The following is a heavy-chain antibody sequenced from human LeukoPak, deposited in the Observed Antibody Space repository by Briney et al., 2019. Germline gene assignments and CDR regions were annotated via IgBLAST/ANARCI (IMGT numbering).Heavy chain of an antibody. V-gene: IGHV4-59*11. D-gene: IGHD1-26*01. Sequence: SETLSLACTVSGASLTTHYWNWIRQSPGKGLEWIAFIYHSGTYNYNSSLQSRLTISVDTSKNQFSLKLSSVTAADTAVYYCARGGWEAEHAFDIWGQGTTVTVSS. CDR3: ARGGWEAEHAFDI. J-gene: IGHJ3*02. CDR2: IYHSGTY. CDR1: GASLTTHY.